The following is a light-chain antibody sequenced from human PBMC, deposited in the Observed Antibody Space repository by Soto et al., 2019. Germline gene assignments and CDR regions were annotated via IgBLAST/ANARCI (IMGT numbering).Light chain of an antibody. CDR1: SSDVGGYNS. CDR3: SSYAGSNNYV. V-gene: IGLV2-8*01. J-gene: IGLJ1*01. Sequence: QSALTQPPSASGSPGQSVTISCTGTSSDVGGYNSVSWYQHHPGKAPKLMIYEVNKRPSGVPDRFSGSKSANTASLTVSGLQAEDEADYYCSSYAGSNNYVFGTGTKLNVL. CDR2: EVN.